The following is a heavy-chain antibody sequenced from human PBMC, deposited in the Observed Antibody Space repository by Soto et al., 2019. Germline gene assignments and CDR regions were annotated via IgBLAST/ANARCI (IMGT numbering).Heavy chain of an antibody. CDR3: ARVWVEDDFWSGYYSRRYYYYGMDV. J-gene: IGHJ6*02. V-gene: IGHV4-34*01. Sequence: ASETLSLTCAVYGGSFSGYYWSWIRQPPGKGLEWIGEINHSGSTNYSPSLKSRVTISVDTSKNQFSLKLSSVTAADTAVYYCARVWVEDDFWSGYYSRRYYYYGMDVWGQGTTVTVSS. CDR2: INHSGST. CDR1: GGSFSGYY. D-gene: IGHD3-3*01.